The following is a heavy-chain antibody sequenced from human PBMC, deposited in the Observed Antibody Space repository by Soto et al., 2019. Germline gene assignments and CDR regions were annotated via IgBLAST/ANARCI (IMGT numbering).Heavy chain of an antibody. CDR2: ISSSSSYI. V-gene: IGHV3-21*01. D-gene: IGHD2-15*01. Sequence: EVQLVESGGGLVKPGGSLRLSCAASGFTFSSYSMNWVRQAPGKGLEWVSSISSSSSYIYYADSVKGRFTISRDNAKNSLYLQMNSLRAEDTAVYYCARDPGYVVVVAATPDYWGRGTLVTVSS. J-gene: IGHJ4*02. CDR3: ARDPGYVVVVAATPDY. CDR1: GFTFSSYS.